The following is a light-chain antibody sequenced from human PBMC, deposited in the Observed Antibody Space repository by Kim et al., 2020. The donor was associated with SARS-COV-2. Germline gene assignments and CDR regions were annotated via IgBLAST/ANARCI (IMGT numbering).Light chain of an antibody. CDR2: EAS. V-gene: IGKV1-5*03. CDR3: QQYNDYPAT. Sequence: DIQMTQSPSTLSASVGDRVTITCRASQTISSRMAWYQQKPGKAPTLLIYEASSLETGVPSRFSGSRSGTEFTLTISSLQPDDFATYYCQQYNDYPATFGKGTKLEI. CDR1: QTISSR. J-gene: IGKJ2*01.